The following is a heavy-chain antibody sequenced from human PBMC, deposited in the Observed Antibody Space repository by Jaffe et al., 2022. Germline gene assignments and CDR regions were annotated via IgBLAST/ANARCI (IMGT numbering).Heavy chain of an antibody. CDR3: ARFPLWVRGVDAFDI. D-gene: IGHD3-10*01. Sequence: QVQLQQWGAGLLKPSETLSLTCAVYGGSFSGYYWSWIRQPPGKGLEWIGEINHSGSTNYNPSLKSRVTISVDTSKNQFSLKLSSVTAADTAVYYCARFPLWVRGVDAFDIWGQGTMVTVSS. CDR2: INHSGST. V-gene: IGHV4-34*01. J-gene: IGHJ3*02. CDR1: GGSFSGYY.